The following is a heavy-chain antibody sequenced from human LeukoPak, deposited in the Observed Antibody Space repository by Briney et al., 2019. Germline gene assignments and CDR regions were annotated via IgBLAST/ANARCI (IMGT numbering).Heavy chain of an antibody. D-gene: IGHD4-17*01. J-gene: IGHJ4*02. Sequence: GGSLRLSCAASGFTFSSYWMHWVRQAPGKGLVWVSRINSDGSSTSYADSVKGRFTISRDNTKNSLYLQMNSLRAEDTAVYYCARDTDDYGDYVTLYYFDYWGQGTLVTVSS. CDR2: INSDGSST. V-gene: IGHV3-74*01. CDR1: GFTFSSYW. CDR3: ARDTDDYGDYVTLYYFDY.